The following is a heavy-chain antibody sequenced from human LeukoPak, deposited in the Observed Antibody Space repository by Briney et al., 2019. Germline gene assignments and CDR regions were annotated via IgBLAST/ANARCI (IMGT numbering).Heavy chain of an antibody. CDR3: VRDGRWPLVGDY. V-gene: IGHV3-7*01. CDR1: GFILSTYW. Sequence: GGSLRLSCEVSGFILSTYWMSWVRQAPGKGLEWVACIKEDGSEKYYVNSAKGRFTISRHNVKNSIYLQMNSLRCEDTAVYYCVRDGRWPLVGDYWGQGTLVAVSS. J-gene: IGHJ4*02. CDR2: IKEDGSEK. D-gene: IGHD4-23*01.